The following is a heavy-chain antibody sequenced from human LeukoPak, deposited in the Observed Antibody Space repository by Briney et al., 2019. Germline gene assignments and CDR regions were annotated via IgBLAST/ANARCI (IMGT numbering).Heavy chain of an antibody. V-gene: IGHV4-39*01. J-gene: IGHJ6*02. CDR2: IYYSGST. CDR1: GGSISSSAYY. CDR3: ARHSGPHCSSTSCYNFYYYYGMDV. Sequence: SETLSLTCTVSGGSISSSAYYWGWIRQPPGKGLEWIGTIYYSGSTYYNSSLKSRVTISVDTSKDQFSLKLSSVTAADTAVYYCARHSGPHCSSTSCYNFYYYYGMDVWGQGTTVTVSS. D-gene: IGHD2-2*02.